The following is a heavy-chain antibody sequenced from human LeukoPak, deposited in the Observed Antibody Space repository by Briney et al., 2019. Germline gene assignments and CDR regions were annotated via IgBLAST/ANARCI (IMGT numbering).Heavy chain of an antibody. CDR3: ARGIVVVVAATSNWFDP. CDR1: GFIFSSYG. V-gene: IGHV3-30*02. Sequence: PGGSLRLSCAASGFIFSSYGMHWVRQAPGKGLEWVAFIRYDGSNKYYADSVKGRFTISRDNSKNTLYLQMNSLRAEDTAVYYCARGIVVVVAATSNWFDPWGQGTLVTVSS. J-gene: IGHJ5*02. CDR2: IRYDGSNK. D-gene: IGHD2-15*01.